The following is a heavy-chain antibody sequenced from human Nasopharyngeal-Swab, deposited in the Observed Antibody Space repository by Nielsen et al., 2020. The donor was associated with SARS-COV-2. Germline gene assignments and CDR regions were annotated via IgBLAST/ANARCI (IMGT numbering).Heavy chain of an antibody. Sequence: ASVTVSCKTSGYTLSDYFLHWVREAPGQGLEWMGRLNPNTGVANYAQKFQGRVTMTRDTSLSTGYMELSSLRSDDTAVYYCARKKQLVRPFDYWGQGTLVTVSS. J-gene: IGHJ4*02. V-gene: IGHV1-2*06. CDR2: LNPNTGVA. CDR1: GYTLSDYF. D-gene: IGHD6-13*01. CDR3: ARKKQLVRPFDY.